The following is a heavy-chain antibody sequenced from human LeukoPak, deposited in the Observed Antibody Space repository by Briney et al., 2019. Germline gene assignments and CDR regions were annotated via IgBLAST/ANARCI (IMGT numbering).Heavy chain of an antibody. J-gene: IGHJ5*02. CDR1: GGTFSSYA. CDR2: IIPIFGTT. V-gene: IGHV1-69*13. CDR3: ARDYYDSSGSSS. Sequence: SVKVSCKASGGTFSSYAISWVRQAPGQGLEWMGGIIPIFGTTNYAQKFQGRVTITADESTSTAYMELSSLRSEDTAVYYCARDYYDSSGSSSWGQGTLVTVSS. D-gene: IGHD3-22*01.